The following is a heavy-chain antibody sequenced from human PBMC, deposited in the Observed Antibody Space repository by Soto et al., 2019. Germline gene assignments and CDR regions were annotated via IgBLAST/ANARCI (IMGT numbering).Heavy chain of an antibody. V-gene: IGHV1-8*01. D-gene: IGHD1-26*01. CDR2: MNPKRGNT. Sequence: ASVKVSCKASGYTFTSYDINWVRQATGQGLEWMGGMNPKRGNTGYAQKFQGRATITRDTSSSTAYMELSSLRSEATAVYYCARWDLYGMDVWGQGTTVTVSS. J-gene: IGHJ6*02. CDR1: GYTFTSYD. CDR3: ARWDLYGMDV.